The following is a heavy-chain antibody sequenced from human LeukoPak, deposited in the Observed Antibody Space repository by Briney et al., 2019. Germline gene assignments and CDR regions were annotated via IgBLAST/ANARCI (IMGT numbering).Heavy chain of an antibody. Sequence: SVNVSCKASGGTFSSYAISWVRQAPGQGLEWMGGIIPIFGTANYAQKFQGRVTITTDESTSTAYMELSSLRSEDTAVYYCAREARLNSPGRDGYNLGYFDYWGQGTLVTVSS. CDR2: IIPIFGTA. J-gene: IGHJ4*02. V-gene: IGHV1-69*05. D-gene: IGHD5-24*01. CDR3: AREARLNSPGRDGYNLGYFDY. CDR1: GGTFSSYA.